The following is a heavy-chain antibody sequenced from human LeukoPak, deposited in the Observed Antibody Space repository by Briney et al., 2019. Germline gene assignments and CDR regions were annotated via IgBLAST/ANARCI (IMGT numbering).Heavy chain of an antibody. CDR1: GFTFSKYW. J-gene: IGHJ4*02. D-gene: IGHD6-19*01. CDR2: INTDGTVT. Sequence: GGALRLSCAAPGFTFSKYWKLLGRPAPGKGLESVSRINTDGTVTTYADSVKGRFTVSRDNADNTMFLQMNSVRDEDTAVYYCATKQWLAPPPDSWGQGTPVTVSS. V-gene: IGHV3-74*01. CDR3: ATKQWLAPPPDS.